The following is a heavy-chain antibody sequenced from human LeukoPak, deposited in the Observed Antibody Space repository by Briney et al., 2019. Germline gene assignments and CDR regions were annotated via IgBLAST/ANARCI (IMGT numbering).Heavy chain of an antibody. V-gene: IGHV3-53*01. Sequence: GGSLRLSCAASGFTVSSNYMSWVRQAPGKGLEWVSIFYGGGSTYYADSVKGRFTISRDTSKNTLYLQMNSLRAEDTAVYYCSTILHCSCWNYFDYWGQGTLVTVSS. CDR2: FYGGGST. CDR3: STILHCSCWNYFDY. D-gene: IGHD6-19*01. CDR1: GFTVSSNY. J-gene: IGHJ4*02.